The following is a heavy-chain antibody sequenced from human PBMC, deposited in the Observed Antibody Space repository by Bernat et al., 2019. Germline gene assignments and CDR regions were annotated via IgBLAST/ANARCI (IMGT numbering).Heavy chain of an antibody. Sequence: EVQLLESGGGLVQPGGSLRLSCAAAGFTFSNYAMSWVRQAPGKGLEWVSVISGSGGSTYYADSVKGRFTISRDNSKNTLYLQMNSLRAEDTAVYYCATDYTWDTGSGSGYMYVCGKGTTVTVSS. CDR3: ATDYTWDTGSGSGYMYV. J-gene: IGHJ6*03. CDR1: GFTFSNYA. CDR2: ISGSGGST. D-gene: IGHD6-19*01. V-gene: IGHV3-23*01.